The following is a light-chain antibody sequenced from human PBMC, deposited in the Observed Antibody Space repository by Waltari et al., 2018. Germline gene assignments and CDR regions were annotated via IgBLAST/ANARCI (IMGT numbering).Light chain of an antibody. CDR2: DAS. J-gene: IGKJ5*01. V-gene: IGKV3-11*01. CDR1: QSVSSY. CDR3: QQRSDWPT. Sequence: EIVLTQSPATLSLSPGDTATLSCRARQSVSSYLAWYQQKAGQAPRLLIYDASTRATGIPARFSGSGSGTDFTLTISSLEPEDFALYYCQQRSDWPTFGQGTRLEIE.